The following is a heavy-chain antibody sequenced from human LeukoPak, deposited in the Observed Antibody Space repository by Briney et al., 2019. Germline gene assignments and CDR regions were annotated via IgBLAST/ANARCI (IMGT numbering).Heavy chain of an antibody. J-gene: IGHJ4*02. Sequence: GGSLRLSCAVSGFTVSSNYMSWVRQAPGKGLEWVSVIYSGGGTYYADSVKGRYTISRDNSKNTVYLQMNSLRVEDTAVYYCARSRGTFFPHDYWGQGTLVTVTS. V-gene: IGHV3-66*01. CDR1: GFTVSSNY. D-gene: IGHD3-10*01. CDR2: IYSGGGT. CDR3: ARSRGTFFPHDY.